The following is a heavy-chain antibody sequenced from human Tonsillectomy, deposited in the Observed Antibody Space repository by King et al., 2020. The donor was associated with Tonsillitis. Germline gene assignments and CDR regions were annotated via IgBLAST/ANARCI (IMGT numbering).Heavy chain of an antibody. CDR2: IYQSGAT. Sequence: VQLQESGPGLLKPSETLSLTCVVSGYSISSGYYWGWIRQSPGKGLEWVASIYQSGATYYNPSLESRVVISVDTSKNQFSLTLSSVTAADTAVYYCARDLGYCSGGTCFFDFWGQGILVTVSS. CDR1: GYSISSGYY. J-gene: IGHJ4*02. CDR3: ARDLGYCSGGTCFFDF. D-gene: IGHD2-15*01. V-gene: IGHV4-38-2*02.